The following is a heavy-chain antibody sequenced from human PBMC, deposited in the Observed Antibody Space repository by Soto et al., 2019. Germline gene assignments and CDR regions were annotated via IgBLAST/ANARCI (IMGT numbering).Heavy chain of an antibody. CDR2: IYYSGST. J-gene: IGHJ4*02. CDR3: ARSSGYYPFDH. CDR1: VGSISSGDYY. V-gene: IGHV4-30-4*01. D-gene: IGHD3-22*01. Sequence: SETLSLTCTVSVGSISSGDYYWVWIRHPPGKGLEWIGYIYYSGSTYYNPSLKSRVTISVDTSKNQFSLKLSSVTAADTAVYYCARSSGYYPFDHWGQGTLVTVS.